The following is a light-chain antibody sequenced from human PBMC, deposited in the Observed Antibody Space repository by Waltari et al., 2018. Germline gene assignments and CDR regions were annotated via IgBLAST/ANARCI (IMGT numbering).Light chain of an antibody. CDR1: QSVSSY. V-gene: IGKV3-11*01. Sequence: IVLTQSPATLSLSPGERATLSCRASQSVSSYLAWYQQKPGQAHRLLIYDASTRATGIPARFSGSGSGTDFTLTISSLEPEDFAVYYCQHRGHWPPDATFGPGTKVDIK. CDR2: DAS. CDR3: QHRGHWPPDAT. J-gene: IGKJ3*01.